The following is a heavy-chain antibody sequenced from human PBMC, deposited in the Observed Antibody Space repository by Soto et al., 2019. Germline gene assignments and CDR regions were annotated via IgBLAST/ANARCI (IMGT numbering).Heavy chain of an antibody. CDR2: ISTRGDST. Sequence: EVQLLESGGGLVQPGESLRLSCAASGFSFSSYAMSWVRQAPGKGLEWVSSISTRGDSTNYADSVKGRVTISRDNSKNTQYLQMNSLRAEDTAVYYCAKNYFMDVWGKGTTVTVSS. V-gene: IGHV3-23*01. J-gene: IGHJ6*03. CDR3: AKNYFMDV. CDR1: GFSFSSYA.